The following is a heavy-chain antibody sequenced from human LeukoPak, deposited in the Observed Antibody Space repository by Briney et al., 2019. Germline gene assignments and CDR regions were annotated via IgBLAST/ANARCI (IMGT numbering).Heavy chain of an antibody. V-gene: IGHV3-48*03. J-gene: IGHJ4*02. Sequence: GGSLRLSCAASGFTFSSYEMNWVRQAPGKGLEWVSYISSSGDTIYYADSMKGRFTISRDNAKNSLYLQMNSLRAEDTAVYYCARRSTVAGLFAGDYWGQGTLVTVSS. CDR3: ARRSTVAGLFAGDY. CDR1: GFTFSSYE. CDR2: ISSSGDTI. D-gene: IGHD6-19*01.